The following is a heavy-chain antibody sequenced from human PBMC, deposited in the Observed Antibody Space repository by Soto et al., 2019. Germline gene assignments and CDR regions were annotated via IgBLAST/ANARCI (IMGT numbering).Heavy chain of an antibody. D-gene: IGHD1-7*01. Sequence: SVKVSCKASGGTFSSYAISWVRQAPGQGLEWMGGIIPIFGTANYAQKFQGRVTITADKSTSTAYMELSSLRSEDTAVYYCASDACVSSGNWNCHLHNWLEPSGQVTVATVSS. V-gene: IGHV1-69*06. CDR1: GGTFSSYA. CDR2: IIPIFGTA. J-gene: IGHJ5*02. CDR3: ASDACVSSGNWNCHLHNWLEP.